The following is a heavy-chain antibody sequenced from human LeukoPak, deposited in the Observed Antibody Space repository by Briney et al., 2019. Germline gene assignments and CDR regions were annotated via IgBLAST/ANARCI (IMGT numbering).Heavy chain of an antibody. D-gene: IGHD3-10*01. V-gene: IGHV6-1*01. J-gene: IGHJ4*02. CDR2: TYYRSKWYN. CDR1: GDSVSSKSGA. Sequence: SQTLSLTCAISGDSVSSKSGAWNWIRQSPWRGLEWLGRTYYRSKWYNDYAISVKSRISINSDTSKNQFSLQLNSVTPEDTAVYYCAHGLSGLGFNYWGQGTLVTVSS. CDR3: AHGLSGLGFNY.